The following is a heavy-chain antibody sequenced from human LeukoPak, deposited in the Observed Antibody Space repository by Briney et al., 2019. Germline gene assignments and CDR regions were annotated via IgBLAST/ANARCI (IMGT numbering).Heavy chain of an antibody. CDR1: GYSFTIYW. V-gene: IGHV5-51*01. CDR2: IYPGDSDT. D-gene: IGHD6-13*01. Sequence: GESLTISFKGSGYSFTIYWIGWVGQMPGKGLGWMGIIYPGDSDTRYSPSFQGQVTISADKSISTAYLQWSSLKASDTAMYYCARLSQQLVQGIDYWGQGTLVTVSS. CDR3: ARLSQQLVQGIDY. J-gene: IGHJ4*02.